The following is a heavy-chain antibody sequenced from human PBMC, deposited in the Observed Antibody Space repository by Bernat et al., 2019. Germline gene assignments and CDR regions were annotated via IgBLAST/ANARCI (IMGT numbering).Heavy chain of an antibody. CDR2: IYYSGST. CDR3: ARLVAGYFDY. J-gene: IGHJ4*02. Sequence: QVQLQESGPGLVKPSETLSLTCTVSGGPISSYYWSWIRQPPGKGLEWIGYIYYSGSTNYNPSLKSRVTISVDTSKNQFSLKLSSVTAADTAVYYCARLVAGYFDYWGQGTLVTVSS. V-gene: IGHV4-59*01. CDR1: GGPISSYY.